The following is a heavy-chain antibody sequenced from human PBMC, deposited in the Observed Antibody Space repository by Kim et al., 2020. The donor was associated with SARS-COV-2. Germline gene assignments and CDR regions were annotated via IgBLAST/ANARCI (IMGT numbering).Heavy chain of an antibody. Sequence: SETLSLTCAVSGGSISSSNWWSWVRQPPGKGLEWIGEIYHSGSTNYNPSLKSRVTISVDKSKNQFSLKLSSVTAADTAVYYCATGMDMVRGVRQRTHAFDIWGQGTMVTVSS. CDR2: IYHSGST. J-gene: IGHJ3*02. CDR1: GGSISSSNW. D-gene: IGHD3-10*01. CDR3: ATGMDMVRGVRQRTHAFDI. V-gene: IGHV4-4*02.